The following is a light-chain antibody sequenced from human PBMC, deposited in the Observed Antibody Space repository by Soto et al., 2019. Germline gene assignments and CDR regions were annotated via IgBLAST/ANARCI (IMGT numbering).Light chain of an antibody. CDR3: QQYNSYSPLT. Sequence: DIQMTQSPSTLSGSVGDRVTITCRASQTISSWLAWYQQKPGKAPKLLIYKASTLKSGVPSRFSGSGSGTDFTLTISFLQPDDFATYYCQQYNSYSPLTFGGGTKVDIK. CDR1: QTISSW. CDR2: KAS. J-gene: IGKJ4*01. V-gene: IGKV1-5*03.